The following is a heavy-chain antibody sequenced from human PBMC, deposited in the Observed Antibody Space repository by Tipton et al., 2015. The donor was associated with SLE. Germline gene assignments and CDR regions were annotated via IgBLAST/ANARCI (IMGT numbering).Heavy chain of an antibody. J-gene: IGHJ4*02. D-gene: IGHD4-23*01. CDR2: IYYSGST. CDR1: GASISSSVYY. Sequence: TLSLTCSVSGASISSSVYYWAWIRQPPGKGLEWIGSIYYSGSTYYNPSLKSRVTISVDTSKNQFSLKLSSVTAADTAVYYCARHGNQDYWGQGTLVTVSS. CDR3: ARHGNQDY. V-gene: IGHV4-39*01.